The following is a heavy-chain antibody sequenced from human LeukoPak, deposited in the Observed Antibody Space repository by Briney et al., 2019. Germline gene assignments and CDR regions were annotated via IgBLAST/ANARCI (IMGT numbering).Heavy chain of an antibody. V-gene: IGHV1-8*01. Sequence: GASVKVSCKASGYTFTSYDINWVRQATGQGLEWMGWMNPNSGNTGYAQKFQGRVTMTRDMSTSTVYMELSSLRSEDTAVYYCARDGITIFGVVIIPYYMDVWGKGTTVTVSS. J-gene: IGHJ6*03. CDR2: MNPNSGNT. CDR1: GYTFTSYD. D-gene: IGHD3-3*01. CDR3: ARDGITIFGVVIIPYYMDV.